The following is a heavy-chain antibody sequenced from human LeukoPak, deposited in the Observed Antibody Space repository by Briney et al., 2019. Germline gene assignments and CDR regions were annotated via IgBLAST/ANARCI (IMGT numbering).Heavy chain of an antibody. Sequence: PSETLSLTCTVSGYSISSGYYWGWIRQPPGKGLEWIGSIYHSGSTYYNPSLKSRVTISVDTSKNQFSLKLSPVTAADTAVYYCARDRGLGTMVRGDNWFDPWGQETLVTVSS. CDR1: GYSISSGYY. J-gene: IGHJ5*02. D-gene: IGHD3-10*01. CDR3: ARDRGLGTMVRGDNWFDP. CDR2: IYHSGST. V-gene: IGHV4-38-2*02.